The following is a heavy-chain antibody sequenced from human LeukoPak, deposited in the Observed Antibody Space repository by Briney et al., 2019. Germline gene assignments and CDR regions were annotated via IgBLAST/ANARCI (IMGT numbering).Heavy chain of an antibody. J-gene: IGHJ4*02. CDR2: ISSSGSTI. CDR1: GFTFSDYY. D-gene: IGHD2-2*01. Sequence: GGSLSLSCAASGFTFSDYYMSWIRQAPGKGPEWVSYISSSGSTIYYADSVKGRFTISRDNAKNSLYLQMNSLRAEDTAVYYCARAISLPDARDRYYFDYWGQGTLVTVSS. V-gene: IGHV3-11*04. CDR3: ARAISLPDARDRYYFDY.